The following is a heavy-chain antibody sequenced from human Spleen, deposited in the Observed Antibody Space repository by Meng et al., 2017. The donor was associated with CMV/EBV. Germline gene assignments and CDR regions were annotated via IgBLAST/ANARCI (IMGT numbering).Heavy chain of an antibody. CDR3: ARDGVRSTGIFGVVIIPRDY. J-gene: IGHJ4*02. CDR2: ISSSSSYI. D-gene: IGHD3-3*01. CDR1: GFTFSDAW. Sequence: GGSLRLSCAASGFTFSDAWMSWVRQAPGKGLEWVSSISSSSSYIYYADSVKGRFTISRDNTKNSLYLQMNSLRAEDTAVYYCARDGVRSTGIFGVVIIPRDYWGQGTLVTVSS. V-gene: IGHV3-21*01.